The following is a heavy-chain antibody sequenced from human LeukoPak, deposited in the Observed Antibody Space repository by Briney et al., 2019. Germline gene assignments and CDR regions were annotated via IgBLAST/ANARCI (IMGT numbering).Heavy chain of an antibody. J-gene: IGHJ4*02. CDR2: ISSSGSTI. CDR3: ARSTPKLPGYYFDH. CDR1: GFTFSSYE. Sequence: GGSLRLSCAASGFTFSSYEMNWVRQAPGKGLEWVSYISSSGSTIYYADSVKGRFTISRDNAKNSLYLQMNSLRAEDTAVYYCARSTPKLPGYYFDHWGQGTLVAVSS. V-gene: IGHV3-48*03. D-gene: IGHD5-24*01.